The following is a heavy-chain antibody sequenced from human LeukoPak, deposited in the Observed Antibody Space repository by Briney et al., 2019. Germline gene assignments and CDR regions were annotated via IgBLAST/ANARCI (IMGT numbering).Heavy chain of an antibody. Sequence: PGGSLRLSCGVSGFIFSDYGMHWVRQAPGKGLEWVASIRFDGTNNNYADSVKGRFTISRDNAKNSLYLQMNSLRAEDTALYYCARDGSGSYYNPVDYWGQGTLVTVSS. V-gene: IGHV3-30*02. J-gene: IGHJ4*02. D-gene: IGHD3-10*01. CDR2: IRFDGTNN. CDR1: GFIFSDYG. CDR3: ARDGSGSYYNPVDY.